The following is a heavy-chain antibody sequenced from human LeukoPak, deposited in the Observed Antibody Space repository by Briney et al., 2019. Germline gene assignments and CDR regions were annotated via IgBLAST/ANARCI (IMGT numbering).Heavy chain of an antibody. CDR1: GGSISSSSYY. J-gene: IGHJ6*02. CDR3: ARDRIVAAAGTYYYYYYGMDV. CDR2: IYYSGST. Sequence: SETLSLTCTVSGGSISSSSYYWGWLRQPPGKGLEWIGSIYYSGSTNYNPSLKSRVTISVDTSKNQFSLKLSSVTAADTAVYYCARDRIVAAAGTYYYYYYGMDVWGQGTTVTVSS. V-gene: IGHV4-39*07. D-gene: IGHD6-13*01.